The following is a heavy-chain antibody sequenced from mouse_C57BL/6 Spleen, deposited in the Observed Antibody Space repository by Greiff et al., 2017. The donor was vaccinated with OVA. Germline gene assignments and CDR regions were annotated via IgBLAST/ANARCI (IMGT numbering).Heavy chain of an antibody. Sequence: QVQLQQSGAELVKPGASVKISCKASGYAFSSYWMNWVKQRPGKGLEWIGQIYPGDGDTNSNGKFKGKATLTADKSSSTAYMQLSSLTSEDSAVYFCAREKAGGSLDYWGQGTTLTVSS. J-gene: IGHJ2*01. CDR3: AREKAGGSLDY. V-gene: IGHV1-80*01. CDR2: IYPGDGDT. CDR1: GYAFSSYW.